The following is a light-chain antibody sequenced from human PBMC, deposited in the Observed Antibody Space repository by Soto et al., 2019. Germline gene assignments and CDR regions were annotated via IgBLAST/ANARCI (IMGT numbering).Light chain of an antibody. CDR2: EAS. V-gene: IGKV1-5*03. CDR1: QSISRW. CDR3: QQYNSYPWT. Sequence: DIQMTQSPPTLSASVGDRVTISCRASQSISRWVAWYQQKPGKAPKVVMYEASTLEGGVPTRFSGSGYGTEFTFTISGLQPGDLGTYYCQQYNSYPWTFGQGTKVEI. J-gene: IGKJ1*01.